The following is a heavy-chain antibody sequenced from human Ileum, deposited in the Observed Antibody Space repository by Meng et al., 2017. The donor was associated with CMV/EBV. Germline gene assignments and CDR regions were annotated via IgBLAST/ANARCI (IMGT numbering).Heavy chain of an antibody. J-gene: IGHJ4*02. V-gene: IGHV2-5*02. CDR3: AHGNYKSSAYYYDY. CDR1: GFSLSTSAVG. D-gene: IGHD3-22*01. Sequence: HSTLKYSCPTLVKPATTLTLTWSFPGFSLSTSAVGVGLIRQPPGKAREWLAVIYWDDYKSCSPSLKSRLTITKDTSKKQVVLTMTNMDPVDTATYYCAHGNYKSSAYYYDYWGQGTLVTVSS. CDR2: IYWDDYK.